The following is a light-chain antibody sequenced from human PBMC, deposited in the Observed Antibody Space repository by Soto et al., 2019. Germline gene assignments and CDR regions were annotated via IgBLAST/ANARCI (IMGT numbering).Light chain of an antibody. V-gene: IGLV1-44*01. J-gene: IGLJ1*01. CDR1: SSNIGSNT. CDR2: SNY. Sequence: QSVLTQPPSASGTPGQRVTISCSGSSSNIGSNTVNWYQQLPGTAPKLLIYSNYQRPSGVPDRFSGSESGTSASLAISGLQSEDEADYYCAAWDDSLNGPGYVFGTGTKLTVL. CDR3: AAWDDSLNGPGYV.